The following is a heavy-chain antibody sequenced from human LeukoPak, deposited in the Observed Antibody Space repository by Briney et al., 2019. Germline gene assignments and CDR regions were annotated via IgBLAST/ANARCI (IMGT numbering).Heavy chain of an antibody. Sequence: GASVKVSCKASGYTFTGCYMHWVRQAPGQGLEWMGWINPNTGGTNYAQNFQGRVTMTRDTSISTAYMELSRLKSDDTAVYYCARGPTVTTDYWGQGTLVTVSS. J-gene: IGHJ4*02. CDR1: GYTFTGCY. V-gene: IGHV1-2*02. D-gene: IGHD4-17*01. CDR2: INPNTGGT. CDR3: ARGPTVTTDY.